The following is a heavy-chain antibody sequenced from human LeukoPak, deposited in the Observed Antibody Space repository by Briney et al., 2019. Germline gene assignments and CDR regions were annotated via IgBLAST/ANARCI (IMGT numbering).Heavy chain of an antibody. CDR2: IYYSGST. Sequence: SETLSLTCTVSGGSLSPYYWTWIRQPPGKGLEWIGSIYYSGSTYYNPSLKSRVTISVDTSKNQFSLKLSSVTAADTAVYYCARVSSSGRNFDYWGQGTLVTVSS. J-gene: IGHJ4*02. D-gene: IGHD6-6*01. V-gene: IGHV4-59*12. CDR3: ARVSSSGRNFDY. CDR1: GGSLSPYY.